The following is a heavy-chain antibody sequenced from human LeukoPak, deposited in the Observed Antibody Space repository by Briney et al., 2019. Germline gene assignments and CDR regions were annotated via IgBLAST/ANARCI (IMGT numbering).Heavy chain of an antibody. CDR1: GFTFSSYS. V-gene: IGHV3-66*01. J-gene: IGHJ4*02. D-gene: IGHD1-7*01. CDR3: ARDVNYDHTY. CDR2: IYSGVTA. Sequence: GGSLRLSCAASGFTFSSYSMNWVRQAPGKGLEWVSVIYSGVTAHYADSVKGRFTISRDNSKNTLYLQMNNLRTEDTAVYYCARDVNYDHTYWGQGTLVTVSS.